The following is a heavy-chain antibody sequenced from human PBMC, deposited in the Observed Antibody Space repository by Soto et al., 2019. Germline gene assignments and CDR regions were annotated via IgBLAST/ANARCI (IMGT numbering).Heavy chain of an antibody. V-gene: IGHV1-69*01. Sequence: QVQLVQSGAEVKKPGSSVKVSCKASGGTFSSYAISWVRQAPGQGLEWMGGIIPIFGTANYAQKFQGRVTITADESTSTDYMELSSLRSEDTAVYYCARNEVRGVIIAAPDYYYYGMDVWGQGTTVTVSS. CDR2: IIPIFGTA. CDR1: GGTFSSYA. J-gene: IGHJ6*02. CDR3: ARNEVRGVIIAAPDYYYYGMDV. D-gene: IGHD3-10*01.